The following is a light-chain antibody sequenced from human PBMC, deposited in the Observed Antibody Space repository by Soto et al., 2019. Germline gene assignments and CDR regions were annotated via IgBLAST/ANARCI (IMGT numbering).Light chain of an antibody. J-gene: IGLJ2*01. Sequence: QSALTQPASVSGSPGQSITISCIGTSGDIGGYNYVSWYQHHPGKVPKLMIYEVSNRPSGVSNRFSGSKSGNTASLTISGLQAEDEGDYYCSAYTSSSNYVVFGGGTKLTFL. CDR2: EVS. CDR1: SGDIGGYNY. CDR3: SAYTSSSNYVV. V-gene: IGLV2-14*01.